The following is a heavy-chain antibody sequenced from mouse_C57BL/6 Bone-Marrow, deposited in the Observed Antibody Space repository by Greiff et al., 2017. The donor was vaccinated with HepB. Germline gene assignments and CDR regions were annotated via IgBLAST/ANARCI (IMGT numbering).Heavy chain of an antibody. D-gene: IGHD2-2*01. Sequence: VQLQQPGAELVRPGTSVKLSCKASGYTFTSYWMHWVKQRPGQGLEWIGVIDPSDSYTNYNQKFKGKATLTVDTSSSTAYMQLSSLTSEDSAVYYCARGMRSTMLTPYYFDYWGQGTTLTVSS. CDR3: ARGMRSTMLTPYYFDY. V-gene: IGHV1-59*01. J-gene: IGHJ2*01. CDR1: GYTFTSYW. CDR2: IDPSDSYT.